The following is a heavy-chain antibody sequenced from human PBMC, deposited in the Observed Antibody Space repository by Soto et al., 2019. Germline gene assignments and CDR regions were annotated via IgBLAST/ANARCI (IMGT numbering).Heavy chain of an antibody. D-gene: IGHD5-18*01. CDR2: IDPSDSYT. J-gene: IGHJ6*02. V-gene: IGHV5-10-1*01. CDR1: GYSFTSYW. Sequence: PGESLKISCKGSGYSFTSYWISWVRQMPGKGLEWMGRIDPSDSYTNYSPSFQGHVTISADKSISTAYLQWSSLKASDTAMYYCARLYSYEVFYYSYYGMDVRGQGTTVTVSS. CDR3: ARLYSYEVFYYSYYGMDV.